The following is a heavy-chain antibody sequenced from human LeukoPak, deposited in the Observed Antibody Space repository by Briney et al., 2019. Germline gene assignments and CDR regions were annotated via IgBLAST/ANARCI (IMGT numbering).Heavy chain of an antibody. CDR2: IIPILGIA. V-gene: IGHV1-69*04. CDR3: ASPSSIVVVPAAIPYYYYGMDV. D-gene: IGHD2-2*02. Sequence: GASVKLSCKASGGTFSSYAISWVRQAPGQGLEWMGRIIPILGIANYAQKFQGRVTITADKSTSTAYMELSSLRSEDTAVYYCASPSSIVVVPAAIPYYYYGMDVWGQGTTVTVSS. CDR1: GGTFSSYA. J-gene: IGHJ6*02.